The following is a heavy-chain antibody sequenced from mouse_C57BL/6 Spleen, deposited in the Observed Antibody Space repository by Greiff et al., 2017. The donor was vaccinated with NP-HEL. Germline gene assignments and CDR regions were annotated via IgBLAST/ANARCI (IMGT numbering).Heavy chain of an antibody. D-gene: IGHD2-5*01. V-gene: IGHV1-22*01. Sequence: EVKLMESGPELVKPGASVKMSCKASGYTFTDYNMHWVKQSHGKSLEWIGYINPNNGGTSYNQKFKGKATLTVNKSSSTAYMELRSLTSEDSAVYYCARGPAYYSNYAGFAYWGQGTLVTVSA. CDR3: ARGPAYYSNYAGFAY. CDR1: GYTFTDYN. CDR2: INPNNGGT. J-gene: IGHJ3*01.